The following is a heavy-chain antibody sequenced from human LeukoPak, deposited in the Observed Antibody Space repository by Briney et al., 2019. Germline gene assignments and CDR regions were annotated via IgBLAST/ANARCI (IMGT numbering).Heavy chain of an antibody. D-gene: IGHD5-24*01. CDR3: VKRNGVHVEMATIDN. Sequence: GGSLRLSCAASGFTFSSYAMSWVRQAPGKGLEWVSAISGSGGSTYYADSVKGRFTISRDNSKNTLYLQMNSLRAEDTAVYYCVKRNGVHVEMATIDNWGQGTLVTVSS. V-gene: IGHV3-23*01. CDR1: GFTFSSYA. J-gene: IGHJ4*02. CDR2: ISGSGGST.